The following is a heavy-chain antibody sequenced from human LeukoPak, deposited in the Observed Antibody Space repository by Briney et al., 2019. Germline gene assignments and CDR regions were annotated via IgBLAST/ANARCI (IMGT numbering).Heavy chain of an antibody. D-gene: IGHD6-13*01. V-gene: IGHV4-34*01. CDR3: ARTRRGSSWYPLYYGMDV. CDR1: GGSFSGYY. Sequence: SETLSLTCAVYGGSFSGYYWSWIRQPPGKGLEWIGEINHSGSINYNPSLKSRVTISVDTSKNQFSLKLSSVTAADTAVYYCARTRRGSSWYPLYYGMDVWGKGTTVTVSS. J-gene: IGHJ6*04. CDR2: INHSGSI.